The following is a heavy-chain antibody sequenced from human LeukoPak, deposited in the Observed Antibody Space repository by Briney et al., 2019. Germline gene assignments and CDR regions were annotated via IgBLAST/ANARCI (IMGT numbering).Heavy chain of an antibody. CDR1: GFTFSSYA. J-gene: IGHJ4*02. Sequence: GGSLRLSCAASGFTFSSYAMTWVRQAPGKGLEWVSAISAGGGSTYYADSVKGRFTISRDNSKNTLYLQLNSLRAEDTAIYYCAKAGGWTNYFDYWGQGTLVTVSS. CDR2: ISAGGGST. D-gene: IGHD6-19*01. V-gene: IGHV3-23*01. CDR3: AKAGGWTNYFDY.